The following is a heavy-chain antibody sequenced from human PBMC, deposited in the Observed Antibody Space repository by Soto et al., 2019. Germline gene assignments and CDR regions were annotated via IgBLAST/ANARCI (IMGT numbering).Heavy chain of an antibody. V-gene: IGHV3-73*01. CDR2: IRSKANSYAT. D-gene: IGHD7-27*01. CDR1: GFTFSGSA. Sequence: PGGSLRLSCAASGFTFSGSAMHWVRQASGKGLEWVGRIRSKANSYATAYAASVKGRFTISRDDSKNTAYLQMNSLKTEDTAVYSCASLTGGAFWGQGTLVTVSS. CDR3: ASLTGGAF. J-gene: IGHJ4*02.